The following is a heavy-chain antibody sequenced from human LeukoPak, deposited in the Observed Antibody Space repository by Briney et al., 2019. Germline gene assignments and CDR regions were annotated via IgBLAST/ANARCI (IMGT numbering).Heavy chain of an antibody. CDR3: ARAGRGCSGGSCYRWFDP. D-gene: IGHD2-15*01. J-gene: IGHJ5*02. Sequence: PSETLSLTCTVSGGSISSGGYYWSRIRQHPGKGLEWIGYIYYSGSTYYNPSLKSRVIISVDTSKNQFSLKLSSVTAADTAVYYCARAGRGCSGGSCYRWFDPWGQGTLVTVSS. CDR2: IYYSGST. V-gene: IGHV4-31*03. CDR1: GGSISSGGYY.